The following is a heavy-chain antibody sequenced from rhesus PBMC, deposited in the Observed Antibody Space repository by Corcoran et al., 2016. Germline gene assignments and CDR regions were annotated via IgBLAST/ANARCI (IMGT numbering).Heavy chain of an antibody. V-gene: IGHV4-122*02. CDR3: ASRAAGSAY. CDR2: ISYSGST. CDR1: VGSISSSYYY. J-gene: IGHJ4*01. D-gene: IGHD6-13*01. Sequence: QVQLQESGPGLVKPSETLSLTCAVSVGSISSSYYYGSWIRQAPGKGLEWIGYISYSGSTSYNPSLKSRVTISRDTSKNQFSLKLSSVTAADTAVYYCASRAAGSAYWGQGVLVTVSS.